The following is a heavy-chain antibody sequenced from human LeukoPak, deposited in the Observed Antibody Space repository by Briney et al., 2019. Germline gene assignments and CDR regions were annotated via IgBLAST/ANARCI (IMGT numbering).Heavy chain of an antibody. D-gene: IGHD3-16*02. CDR2: ISAYNGNT. Sequence: ASVKVSCKASGYTFTSYGISWVRQAPGQGLEWMGWISAYNGNTNYAQKLQGRVTTTTDTSTSTAYMELRSLRSDDTAVYYCARGGPLTFGGVIVPDFDYWGQGTLVTVSS. CDR1: GYTFTSYG. J-gene: IGHJ4*02. CDR3: ARGGPLTFGGVIVPDFDY. V-gene: IGHV1-18*01.